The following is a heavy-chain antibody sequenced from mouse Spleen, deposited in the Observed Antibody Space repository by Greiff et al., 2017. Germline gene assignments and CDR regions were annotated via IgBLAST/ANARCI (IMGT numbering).Heavy chain of an antibody. CDR2: ISSGGSYT. CDR3: AREGGNYYYAMDY. J-gene: IGHJ4*01. D-gene: IGHD2-1*01. Sequence: EVHLVESGGGLVKPGGSLKLSCAASGFTFSSYAMSWVRQTPEKRLEWVATISSGGSYTYYPDSVKGRFTISRDNAKNTLYLQMSSLRSEDTAMYYCAREGGNYYYAMDYWGQGTSVTVSS. CDR1: GFTFSSYA. V-gene: IGHV5-9-3*01.